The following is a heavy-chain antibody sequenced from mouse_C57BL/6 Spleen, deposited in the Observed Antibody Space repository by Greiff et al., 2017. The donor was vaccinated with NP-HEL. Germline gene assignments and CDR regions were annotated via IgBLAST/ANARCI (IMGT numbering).Heavy chain of an antibody. CDR3: ATEGTAYYSDPFAY. CDR1: GYTFTSYW. Sequence: VQLQQPGAELVKPGASVKLSCKASGYTFTSYWMHWVKQRPGRGLEWIGRIDPNSGGTKYNEKFKSKATLTVDKPSSTAYIQLSSMTSETAAVYYGATEGTAYYSDPFAYWGQGTLVTVSA. V-gene: IGHV1-72*01. CDR2: IDPNSGGT. D-gene: IGHD2-12*01. J-gene: IGHJ3*01.